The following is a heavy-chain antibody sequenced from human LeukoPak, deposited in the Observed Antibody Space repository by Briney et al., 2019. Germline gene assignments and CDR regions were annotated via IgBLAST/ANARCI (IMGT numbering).Heavy chain of an antibody. V-gene: IGHV1-69*13. CDR2: IIPIFGTA. J-gene: IGHJ4*02. D-gene: IGHD3-22*01. CDR1: GGTFSSYA. Sequence: ASVKVSCKASGGTFSSYAISWVRQAPGQGLEWMGGIIPIFGTANYAQKFQGRVTITADESTSTAYMELSSLRSEDTAVYYCARERSSGYHNLFDYWGQGTLVTVSS. CDR3: ARERSSGYHNLFDY.